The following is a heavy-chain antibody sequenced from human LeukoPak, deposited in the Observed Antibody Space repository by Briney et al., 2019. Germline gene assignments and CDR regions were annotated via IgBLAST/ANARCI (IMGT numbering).Heavy chain of an antibody. J-gene: IGHJ3*02. CDR1: GGSISSSSYY. CDR3: ARREVGASSAFDI. V-gene: IGHV4-39*01. CDR2: IYYSGST. D-gene: IGHD1-26*01. Sequence: PSDTLSLTCTVSGGSISSSSYYWGWIRPPPGKGLEWIGSIYYSGSTYYNPSLKSRVTISVDTSKNQFSLKLSSVTAADTAVYYCARREVGASSAFDIWGQGTMVTVSS.